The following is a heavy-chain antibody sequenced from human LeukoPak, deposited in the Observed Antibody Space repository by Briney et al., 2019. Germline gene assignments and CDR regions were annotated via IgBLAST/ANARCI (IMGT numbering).Heavy chain of an antibody. CDR1: GGTFSSYA. CDR2: IIPIFGTA. D-gene: IGHD3-10*01. CDR3: ARILPPVGSAQPKTY. J-gene: IGHJ4*02. Sequence: SVKVSCKASGGTFSSYAINWVRQAPGQGLKWMGGIIPIFGTANYAQKFQGRVTITADEYTSTAYMELSSLRSEDTAVYYCARILPPVGSAQPKTYWAQGPLVTV. V-gene: IGHV1-69*13.